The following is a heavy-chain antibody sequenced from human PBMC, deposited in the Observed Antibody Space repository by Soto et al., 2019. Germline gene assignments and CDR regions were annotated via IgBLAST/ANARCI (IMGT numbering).Heavy chain of an antibody. J-gene: IGHJ4*02. Sequence: VASVKVSCKASGYTFTGYYMHWVRQAPGQGLEWMGWINPNSGGTNYAQKFQGRVTMTRDTSISTAYMELSRLRSDDTAVYYCARVRPGIAVAGPDYWGQGTLVTVSS. CDR1: GYTFTGYY. D-gene: IGHD6-19*01. CDR3: ARVRPGIAVAGPDY. CDR2: INPNSGGT. V-gene: IGHV1-2*02.